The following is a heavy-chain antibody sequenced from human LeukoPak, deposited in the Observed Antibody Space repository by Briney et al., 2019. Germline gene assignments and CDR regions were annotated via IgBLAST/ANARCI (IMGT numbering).Heavy chain of an antibody. CDR3: ARAPGAFDY. Sequence: GGSLRLSCAASGFTISNCWMHWVRQAPGKGLVWVSRINSDATGTTYADSVKGRFTISRDNAKNTVYLHMNSLRAEDTAVYYCARAPGAFDYWGQGTLVTVSS. CDR2: INSDATGT. V-gene: IGHV3-74*01. J-gene: IGHJ4*02. D-gene: IGHD7-27*01. CDR1: GFTISNCW.